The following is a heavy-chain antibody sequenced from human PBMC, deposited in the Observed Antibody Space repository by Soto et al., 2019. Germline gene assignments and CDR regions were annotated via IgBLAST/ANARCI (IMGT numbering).Heavy chain of an antibody. CDR2: IYGSGGGI. Sequence: PGGSLRLSCTAAGVPHSSFAMMWVRQAPGKGLECVSGIYGSGGGIEYADSVKGRFTISRDNSKNTMYLQMTDLRADDTAVYYCAKDAVYGDGFWLMDHWGQGTQVTISS. CDR3: AKDAVYGDGFWLMDH. D-gene: IGHD4-17*01. J-gene: IGHJ4*02. CDR1: GVPHSSFA. V-gene: IGHV3-23*01.